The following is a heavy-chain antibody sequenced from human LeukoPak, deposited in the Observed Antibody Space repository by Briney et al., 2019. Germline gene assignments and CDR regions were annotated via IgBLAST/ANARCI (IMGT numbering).Heavy chain of an antibody. CDR1: GYTFTSHG. CDR2: ISAYNGNT. J-gene: IGHJ4*02. V-gene: IGHV1-18*01. Sequence: ASVKVSCKASGYTFTSHGISWVRQAPGQGLEWMGWISAYNGNTNYAQKLQGRVTMTTDTSTSTAYMELRSLRSDDTAVYYCARDGRTHYYGSGSYPAYWGQGTLVTVSS. CDR3: ARDGRTHYYGSGSYPAY. D-gene: IGHD3-10*01.